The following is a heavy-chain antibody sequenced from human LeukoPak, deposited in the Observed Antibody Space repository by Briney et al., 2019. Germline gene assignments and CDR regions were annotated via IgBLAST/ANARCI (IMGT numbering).Heavy chain of an antibody. CDR3: AKDKDTPATAQPQRGYFES. CDR1: GFTFSSYA. V-gene: IGHV3-30-3*01. Sequence: GGSLRLSCAASGFTFSSYAMHWVRQAPGKGLEWVAVISYDGSNKYYADSVKGRFTISRDNSKNMLYLQMNSLRVEDTAVYFCAKDKDTPATAQPQRGYFESWGQGTLVTVSS. CDR2: ISYDGSNK. D-gene: IGHD2-15*01. J-gene: IGHJ4*02.